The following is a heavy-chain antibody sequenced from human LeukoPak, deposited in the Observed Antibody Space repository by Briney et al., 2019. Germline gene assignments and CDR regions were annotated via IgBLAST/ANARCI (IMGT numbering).Heavy chain of an antibody. Sequence: PGGSLRLSCAASGFTFSSYWMSWVRQAPGKGLEWVANIKQDGSEKYYVDSVKGRFTISRDNAKNSLYLQMNSLRAEDTAVYYCAKGLLTATEDAFDIWGQGTMVTVSS. CDR1: GFTFSSYW. CDR3: AKGLLTATEDAFDI. V-gene: IGHV3-7*03. D-gene: IGHD5-18*01. CDR2: IKQDGSEK. J-gene: IGHJ3*02.